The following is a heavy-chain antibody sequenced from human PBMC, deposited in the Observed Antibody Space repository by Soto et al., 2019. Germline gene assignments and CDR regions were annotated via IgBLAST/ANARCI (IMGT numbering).Heavy chain of an antibody. CDR3: ARGVGFCSTTNCSPGYHFDY. V-gene: IGHV3-30-3*01. Sequence: GGSLRLSCATSGFPFGGYPMQWVRQTPGKGLQWVASISYHGATVHSADSVKGRFTISRDNSKSTLYLQMNSLRDEDTAVYYCARGVGFCSTTNCSPGYHFDYWGQGILVTVSS. J-gene: IGHJ4*02. CDR1: GFPFGGYP. CDR2: ISYHGATV. D-gene: IGHD2-2*03.